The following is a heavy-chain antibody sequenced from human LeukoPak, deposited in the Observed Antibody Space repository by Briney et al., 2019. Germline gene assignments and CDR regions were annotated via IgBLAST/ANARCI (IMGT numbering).Heavy chain of an antibody. D-gene: IGHD3-3*01. V-gene: IGHV1-18*01. Sequence: ASVKVSCRASGFAFDHYGISWVRQAPGQGLESMGWISVNNGITHYPKNYQGRVTMTTDTSTSTAYMELRSLGVDDTAVYYCQRITIFGVVIDFDYWGQGTLVAVSS. CDR2: ISVNNGIT. J-gene: IGHJ4*02. CDR3: QRITIFGVVIDFDY. CDR1: GFAFDHYG.